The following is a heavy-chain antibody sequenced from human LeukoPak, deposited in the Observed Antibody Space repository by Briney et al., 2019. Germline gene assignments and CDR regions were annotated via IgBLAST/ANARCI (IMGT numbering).Heavy chain of an antibody. J-gene: IGHJ3*02. CDR3: ARGKAFDI. V-gene: IGHV3-7*01. CDR2: IKQDESEK. CDR1: GFTFSNYW. Sequence: GGSLRLSCVASGFTFSNYWMSWVRQAPGKGLEWVANIKQDESEKYYVDSVKGRFTISRDNAKNTLYLQLNSLRAEDTAVYYCARGKAFDIWGQGTMVTVSS.